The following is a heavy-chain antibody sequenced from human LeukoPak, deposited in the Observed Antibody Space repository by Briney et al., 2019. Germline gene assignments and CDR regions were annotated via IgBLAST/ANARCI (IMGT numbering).Heavy chain of an antibody. CDR1: GYSFTSYW. J-gene: IGHJ5*02. D-gene: IGHD2-2*01. V-gene: IGHV5-51*01. Sequence: GGSLRLSCKGSGYSFTSYWIGWVRQMPGKGLEWMGITYPGDSDTRYSPSFQGQVTISADKSISTAYLQWSSLKASDTAMYYCARLVPIVVVPAADNWFDPWGQGTLVTVSS. CDR2: TYPGDSDT. CDR3: ARLVPIVVVPAADNWFDP.